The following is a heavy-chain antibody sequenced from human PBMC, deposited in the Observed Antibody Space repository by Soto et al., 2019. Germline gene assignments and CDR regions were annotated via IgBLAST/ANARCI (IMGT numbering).Heavy chain of an antibody. V-gene: IGHV1-8*01. J-gene: IGHJ4*02. CDR2: MNPNSGNT. D-gene: IGHD3-3*01. CDR3: ASMLKTWRGLEYYFDY. Sequence: GASVKVSCKASGYTFTSYDINWVRQATGQGLEWMGWMNPNSGNTGYAQKFQGRVTMTRNTSISTDYMELSSLRSEDTAVYYCASMLKTWRGLEYYFDYWGQGTLVTVSS. CDR1: GYTFTSYD.